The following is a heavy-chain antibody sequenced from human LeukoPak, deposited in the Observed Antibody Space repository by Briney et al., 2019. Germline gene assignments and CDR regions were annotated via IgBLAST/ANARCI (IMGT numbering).Heavy chain of an antibody. V-gene: IGHV3-53*05. D-gene: IGHD2-2*01. CDR2: IYSGGST. CDR1: GFTVISNY. J-gene: IGHJ4*02. Sequence: LAGGSLRLSCAASGFTVISNYMRSLRQAPGKGLEWVSVIYSGGSTYYADSVKGRFTISRDNSKNTLYMQMNNLKPEETAVYYCARDRGYCSSTTCYGQYHFDYWGQGTLVTVSS. CDR3: ARDRGYCSSTTCYGQYHFDY.